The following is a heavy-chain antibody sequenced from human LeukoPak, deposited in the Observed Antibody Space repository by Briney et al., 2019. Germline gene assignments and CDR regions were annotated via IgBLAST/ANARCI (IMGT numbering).Heavy chain of an antibody. J-gene: IGHJ4*02. CDR3: ARPWYYEISGYYYFDY. D-gene: IGHD3-22*01. V-gene: IGHV5-51*01. CDR1: GYSFSSYW. CDR2: IYPGDSDT. Sequence: GASLKISCKGSGYSFSSYWICWVRQMPGKGLEWMGIIYPGDSDTRYSPSFQGQVTISADKSISTAYLQWSSLKASDTAMYYCARPWYYEISGYYYFDYWGQGTLVTVSS.